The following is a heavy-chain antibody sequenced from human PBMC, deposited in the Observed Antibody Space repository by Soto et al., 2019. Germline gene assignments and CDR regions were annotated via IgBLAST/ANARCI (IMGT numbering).Heavy chain of an antibody. D-gene: IGHD2-21*02. V-gene: IGHV1-46*01. CDR2: INPSGGST. J-gene: IGHJ4*02. Sequence: GASVKVSCKASVYTFTSYYMYWVRQAPGQGLEWMGIINPSGGSTSYAQKFQGRVTMTRDTSISTAYMELSRLRSDDTAVYYCARGSLVVVTAKIHPIDYWGQGTLVTVSS. CDR1: VYTFTSYY. CDR3: ARGSLVVVTAKIHPIDY.